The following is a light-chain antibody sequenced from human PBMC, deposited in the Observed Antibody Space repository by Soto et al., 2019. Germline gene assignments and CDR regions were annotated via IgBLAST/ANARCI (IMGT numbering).Light chain of an antibody. CDR2: GTS. CDR1: QAINTY. CDR3: KQSYSTLLLT. J-gene: IGKJ5*01. V-gene: IGKV1-39*01. Sequence: DIQMTQSPSFLSASVGDRVTISCRASQAINTYLNWYQQKPGKAPKLLIYGTSDLQNGVPSRFSGGGSGTDFTLTISSLQPEDFATYYCKQSYSTLLLTFGQGTRLEV.